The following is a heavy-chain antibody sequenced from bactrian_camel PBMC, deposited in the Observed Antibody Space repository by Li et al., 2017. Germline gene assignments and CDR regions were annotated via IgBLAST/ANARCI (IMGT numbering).Heavy chain of an antibody. V-gene: IGHV3S1*01. Sequence: HVQLVESGGGSVQAGGSLRISCTVSGYTYGSSCMGWFRRAPGKEREFVAGIYTDAGSSHYSESVKGRFTVSQDDARSTLYQQMTSLQPSDTVMYYCAANRVVGFPPGTADFKSWGQGTQVTVS. CDR2: IYTDAGSS. D-gene: IGHD2*01. J-gene: IGHJ6*01. CDR1: GYTYGSSC. CDR3: AANRVVGFPPGTADFKS.